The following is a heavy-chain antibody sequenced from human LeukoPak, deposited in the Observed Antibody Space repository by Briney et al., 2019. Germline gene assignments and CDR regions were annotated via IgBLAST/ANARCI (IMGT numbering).Heavy chain of an antibody. CDR2: IYYSGST. CDR1: GGSISGYY. Sequence: SETLSLTCTVSGGSISGYYWSWIRQPPGKGLEWIGYIYYSGSTNYNPSLKSRVTISVDTSKNQFSLKLSSVTAADTAVYYCARHVSYGHFDYWGQGTLVTVSS. D-gene: IGHD5-18*01. CDR3: ARHVSYGHFDY. V-gene: IGHV4-59*08. J-gene: IGHJ4*02.